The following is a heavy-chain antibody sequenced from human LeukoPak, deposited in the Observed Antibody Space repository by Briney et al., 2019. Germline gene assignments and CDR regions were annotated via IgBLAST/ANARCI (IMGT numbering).Heavy chain of an antibody. CDR2: INPSGGST. V-gene: IGHV1-46*01. D-gene: IGHD3-22*01. CDR3: ARGEALYYYDSSGYPYYFDY. J-gene: IGHJ4*02. Sequence: ASVNVSCKASGYTFTSYYMHWVRQAPGQGLEWMGIINPSGGSTSYAQKFQGRVTMTRDTSTSTVYMELSSLRSEDTAVYYCARGEALYYYDSSGYPYYFDYWGQGTLVTVSS. CDR1: GYTFTSYY.